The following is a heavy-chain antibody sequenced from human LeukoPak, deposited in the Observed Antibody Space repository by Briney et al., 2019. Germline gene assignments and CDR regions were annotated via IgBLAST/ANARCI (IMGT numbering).Heavy chain of an antibody. CDR2: IYYSGST. CDR3: ASMTPEARFDY. D-gene: IGHD4-17*01. J-gene: IGHJ4*02. CDR1: GGSISSYY. Sequence: SETLSLTCTVSGGSISSYYWSWIRQPPGKGLEWIGYIYYSGSTNYDPSLKSRVTLSVDTSKNQFSLKLSSVTAADTAVYYCASMTPEARFDYWGQGTLVTVSS. V-gene: IGHV4-59*08.